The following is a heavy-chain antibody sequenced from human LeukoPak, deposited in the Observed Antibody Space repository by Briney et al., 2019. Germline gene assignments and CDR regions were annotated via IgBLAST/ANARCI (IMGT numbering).Heavy chain of an antibody. D-gene: IGHD3-3*01. Sequence: GASVKVSCKASGYTFTSYDINWVRQATGQGLEWMGWMNPNSGNTGYARKFQGRVTMTRNTSISTAYMDLSSLRSEDTAVYYCTGGRKVDYDFWRERYYYYGMDVWGQGTTVTVSS. CDR2: MNPNSGNT. V-gene: IGHV1-8*01. J-gene: IGHJ6*02. CDR1: GYTFTSYD. CDR3: TGGRKVDYDFWRERYYYYGMDV.